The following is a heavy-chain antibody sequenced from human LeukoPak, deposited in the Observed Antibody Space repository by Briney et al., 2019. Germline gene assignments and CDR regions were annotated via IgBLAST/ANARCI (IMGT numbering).Heavy chain of an antibody. CDR3: ARAVHFLAYYFDY. D-gene: IGHD3-3*02. V-gene: IGHV1-2*02. J-gene: IGHJ4*02. CDR2: INPYSGGT. CDR1: GYTFTDYY. Sequence: ASVKVSCKASGYTFTDYYMQWVRQAPGHGLEWMGWINPYSGGTNYAQKFQGRVTMTRDTSISTAYMELSRLRSDDTAVYYCARAVHFLAYYFDYWGQGTLVTVSS.